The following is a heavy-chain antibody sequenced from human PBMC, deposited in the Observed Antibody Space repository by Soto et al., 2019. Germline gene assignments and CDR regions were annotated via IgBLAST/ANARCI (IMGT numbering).Heavy chain of an antibody. Sequence: GASVKVSCKASGYIFTNYAMHWVRQAPGQRLEWMGWINAGNGNTKYSQKFQGRVTITRDTSASTAYMELSSLKSEDTAVYYCARDGGSYFDYFDYWGQGTLVTAPQ. D-gene: IGHD1-26*01. CDR3: ARDGGSYFDYFDY. CDR2: INAGNGNT. CDR1: GYIFTNYA. J-gene: IGHJ4*02. V-gene: IGHV1-3*01.